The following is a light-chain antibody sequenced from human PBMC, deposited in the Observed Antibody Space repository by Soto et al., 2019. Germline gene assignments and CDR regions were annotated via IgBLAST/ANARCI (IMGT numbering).Light chain of an antibody. Sequence: DIQMTQSPSSLSASVGDRVTITCRASQSISSYLNWYQQKPGKAPKLLIYAASSLQSGVPSRFSGSGYGTEFTLTISSLQPEDFATYYCQQTYSTFTFGPGTKVDIK. CDR1: QSISSY. CDR3: QQTYSTFT. J-gene: IGKJ3*01. V-gene: IGKV1-39*01. CDR2: AAS.